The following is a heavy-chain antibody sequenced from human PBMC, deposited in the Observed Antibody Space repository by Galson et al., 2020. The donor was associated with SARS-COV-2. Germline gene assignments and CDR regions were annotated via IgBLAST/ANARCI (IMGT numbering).Heavy chain of an antibody. J-gene: IGHJ6*02. Sequence: ASVKVSCQASGYTFTSYGISWVRQAPGQGLEWMGWIRAYNGNTHYAQKLQGRVTMTTDTSTSTAYMELRSLRSDDTAVYYCARDTDIVVVVAAHTNYYYYGMDVWGQGTTVTVSS. CDR3: ARDTDIVVVVAAHTNYYYYGMDV. CDR1: GYTFTSYG. CDR2: IRAYNGNT. D-gene: IGHD2-15*01. V-gene: IGHV1-18*04.